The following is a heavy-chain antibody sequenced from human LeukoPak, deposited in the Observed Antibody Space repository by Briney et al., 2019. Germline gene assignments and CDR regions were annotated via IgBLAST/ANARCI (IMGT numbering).Heavy chain of an antibody. Sequence: GGSLRLSCAASGFTFSSYGMHWVRQAPGKGLEWVAIIRYDGSNKYYADSVKGRFTISRDNSKNTLYLQMNSLRAEDTAVYYCAKDRGPYCSSTSCYTQYFDLWGRGTLVTVSS. CDR2: IRYDGSNK. D-gene: IGHD2-2*02. CDR1: GFTFSSYG. J-gene: IGHJ2*01. V-gene: IGHV3-30*02. CDR3: AKDRGPYCSSTSCYTQYFDL.